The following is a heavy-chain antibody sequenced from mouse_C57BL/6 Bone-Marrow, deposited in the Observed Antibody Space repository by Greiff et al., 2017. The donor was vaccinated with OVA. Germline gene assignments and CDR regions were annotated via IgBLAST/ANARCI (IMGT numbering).Heavy chain of an antibody. J-gene: IGHJ4*01. CDR2: INYDGSST. V-gene: IGHV5-16*01. CDR3: AREGAYYDYDVRAMDY. Sequence: EVMLVESEGGLVQPGSSMKLSCTASGFTFSDYYMAWVRQVPEKGLEWVANINYDGSSTYYLDSLKSRFIISRDNAKNILYLQMSSLKSEDTATYYCAREGAYYDYDVRAMDYWGQGTSVTVSS. D-gene: IGHD2-4*01. CDR1: GFTFSDYY.